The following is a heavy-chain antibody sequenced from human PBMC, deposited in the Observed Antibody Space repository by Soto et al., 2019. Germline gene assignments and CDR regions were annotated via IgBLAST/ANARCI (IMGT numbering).Heavy chain of an antibody. Sequence: EVQLVESGGGLVQPGGSLRLSCTASEFRFSSYWMNWVRQSPGKGLEWVANINQDGSDKYYVDSVRGRFTISRDNAKNPLYLKLNTLRAENTAAYSCARAFSQIRLASMDVRGKGTTVAVSS. CDR2: INQDGSDK. J-gene: IGHJ6*03. CDR1: EFRFSSYW. D-gene: IGHD3-3*02. CDR3: ARAFSQIRLASMDV. V-gene: IGHV3-7*01.